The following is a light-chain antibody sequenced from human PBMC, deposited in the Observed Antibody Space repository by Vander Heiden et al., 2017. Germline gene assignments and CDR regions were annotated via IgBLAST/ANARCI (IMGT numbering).Light chain of an antibody. Sequence: AVQMTQSPSSLSASVGERVTITCRASQGIRSDLSWYQQKPGKAPKLLIYAASSLQSGVPSRFSGSGSGTDFTLTISSLQSEDFATYYCLQDDNYPWTFGQGTKVETK. CDR2: AAS. CDR1: QGIRSD. J-gene: IGKJ1*01. V-gene: IGKV1-6*01. CDR3: LQDDNYPWT.